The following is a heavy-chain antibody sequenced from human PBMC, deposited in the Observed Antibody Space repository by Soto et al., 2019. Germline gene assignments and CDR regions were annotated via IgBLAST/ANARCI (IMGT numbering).Heavy chain of an antibody. J-gene: IGHJ5*02. Sequence: GGSLRLSCAASGFTFDDYAMHWVRQAPGKGLEWVSLISGDGGSTYYADSVKGRFTISRDNSKNSLYLQMNSLRTEDTDLYYCEKDLPRIVGDTTGFDPWGQGTLVTVSS. D-gene: IGHD1-26*01. CDR3: EKDLPRIVGDTTGFDP. V-gene: IGHV3-43*02. CDR2: ISGDGGST. CDR1: GFTFDDYA.